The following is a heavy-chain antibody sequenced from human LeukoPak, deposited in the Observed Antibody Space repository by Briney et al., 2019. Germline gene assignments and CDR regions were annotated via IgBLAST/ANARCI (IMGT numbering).Heavy chain of an antibody. CDR1: GGSLSIGSHY. CDR3: ARTVYNWHQDY. V-gene: IGHV4-39*01. Sequence: SETLSLTCSVSGGSLSIGSHYWGWIRQPPGKGLEWIGSVYHSGSTYYNPSLRSRVIISVDTSKNQFSLTVTSVTAADTAVYYCARTVYNWHQDYWGQGTLVTVSS. D-gene: IGHD1-20*01. CDR2: VYHSGST. J-gene: IGHJ4*02.